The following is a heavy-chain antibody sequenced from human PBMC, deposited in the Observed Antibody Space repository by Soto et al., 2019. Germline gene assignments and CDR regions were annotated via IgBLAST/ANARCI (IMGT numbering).Heavy chain of an antibody. D-gene: IGHD5-12*01. CDR2: INPNSGGT. CDR3: ARGVATVFLDN. J-gene: IGHJ4*02. Sequence: ASVKVSCKASGYTFTGYYMHWVRQAPGQGLEWMGWINPNSGGTNYAQKVQGWVTMTRDTSISTAYMELSRLRSDDTAVYYCARGVATVFLDNWGQGTLVTVSS. CDR1: GYTFTGYY. V-gene: IGHV1-2*04.